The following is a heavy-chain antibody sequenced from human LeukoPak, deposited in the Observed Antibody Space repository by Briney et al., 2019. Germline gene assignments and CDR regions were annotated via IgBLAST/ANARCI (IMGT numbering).Heavy chain of an antibody. CDR2: INEDGSEK. J-gene: IGHJ4*02. CDR1: GFIFNKNW. CDR3: VPEPEYGERG. V-gene: IGHV3-7*01. D-gene: IGHD4-17*01. Sequence: PGGSLRLSCAASGFIFNKNWMSWVRQAPGKGLEWVANINEDGSEKNYVDSVKGRFTISRDNAKTSLYLQMNSLRVEDTAVYYCVPEPEYGERGGGQGALVTVSS.